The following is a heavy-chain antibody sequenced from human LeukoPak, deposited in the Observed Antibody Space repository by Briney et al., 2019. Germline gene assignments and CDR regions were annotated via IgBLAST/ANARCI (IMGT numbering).Heavy chain of an antibody. CDR1: GFTFSSYA. V-gene: IGHV3-23*01. J-gene: IGHJ6*02. CDR3: AKQVYSNYPFYYYYGMDV. CDR2: ISGSGGST. D-gene: IGHD4-11*01. Sequence: GGSLRLSCAASGFTFSSYAMSWVRQAPGKGLEWVSAISGSGGSTYYADSVKGRFTISRDNSKNTLYLQMNSLRAEDTAVYYCAKQVYSNYPFYYYYGMDVWGQRTTVTVSS.